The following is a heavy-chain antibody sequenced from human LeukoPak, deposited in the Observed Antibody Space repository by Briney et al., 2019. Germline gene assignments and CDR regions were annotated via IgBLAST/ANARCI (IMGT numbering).Heavy chain of an antibody. CDR1: GGSFSGYY. Sequence: SETLSLTCAVYGGSFSGYYWSWIRQPPGKGLEWIGEINHSGSTNYNPSLKSRVTISVDTSKNQFSLKLSSVTAADTAVYYCARGNPFRWYYYYYMDVWAKGPRSPSP. D-gene: IGHD1-14*01. J-gene: IGHJ6*03. V-gene: IGHV4-34*01. CDR3: ARGNPFRWYYYYYMDV. CDR2: INHSGST.